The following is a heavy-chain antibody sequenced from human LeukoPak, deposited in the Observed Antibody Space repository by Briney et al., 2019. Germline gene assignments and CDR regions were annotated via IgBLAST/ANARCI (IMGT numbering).Heavy chain of an antibody. V-gene: IGHV3-48*01. CDR3: VRGGVADGNYFGD. CDR2: ITGDNKA. Sequence: GGSLRLSCVGSRFAYDHCSMNWVRQAPGKGLEWLSYITGDNKAYYADSLKGRFIISRDNAKNSVYLQMNSLSVEDTAVYYCVRGGVADGNYFGDWGQGTVVTVSS. J-gene: IGHJ4*02. D-gene: IGHD3-10*01. CDR1: RFAYDHCS.